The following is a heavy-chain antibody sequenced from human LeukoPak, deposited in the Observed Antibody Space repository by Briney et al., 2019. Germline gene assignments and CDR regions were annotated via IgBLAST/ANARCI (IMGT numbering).Heavy chain of an antibody. Sequence: PGGSLRLSCEASGFTFSNYGMSWVRRAPGKGLEWVSVISGGSYNTYYAVSVKGRFTISRDNSKNTVYLQMNSLRAEDTAVYYCAKGGYSNGRYYYYYMDVWGEGTTVTVSS. J-gene: IGHJ6*03. V-gene: IGHV3-23*01. CDR1: GFTFSNYG. CDR2: ISGGSYNT. D-gene: IGHD5-18*01. CDR3: AKGGYSNGRYYYYYMDV.